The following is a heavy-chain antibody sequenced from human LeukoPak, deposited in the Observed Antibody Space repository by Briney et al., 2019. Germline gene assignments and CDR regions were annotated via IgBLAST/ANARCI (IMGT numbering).Heavy chain of an antibody. CDR2: IYYNGDT. V-gene: IGHV4-59*01. Sequence: SETLSLTCTVSGGSISSYYWSWIRQPPGKGLEWIGYIYYNGDTNYNPSLKSRVSTSIDTSKTHFSLKLSSVTPADTAVYYCARRNAFDIWSQGTMVTVSS. CDR3: ARRNAFDI. CDR1: GGSISSYY. J-gene: IGHJ3*02.